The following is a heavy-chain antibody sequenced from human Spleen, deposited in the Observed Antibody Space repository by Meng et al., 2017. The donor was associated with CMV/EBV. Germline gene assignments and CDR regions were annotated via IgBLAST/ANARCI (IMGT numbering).Heavy chain of an antibody. Sequence: GESLKISCKGSGYSFSNYWIGRVRQMPGKGLEWMGIIYPGDSDTKYSPSFQGQVTISADKSISTAYLQKSSLKASDTAMYYCARMSTYGGNSVGWFDPWGQGTLVTVSS. D-gene: IGHD4-23*01. V-gene: IGHV5-51*01. CDR2: IYPGDSDT. CDR3: ARMSTYGGNSVGWFDP. CDR1: GYSFSNYW. J-gene: IGHJ5*02.